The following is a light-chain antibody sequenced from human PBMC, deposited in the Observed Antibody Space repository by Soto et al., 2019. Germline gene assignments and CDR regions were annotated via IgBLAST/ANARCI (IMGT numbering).Light chain of an antibody. Sequence: QSALTQPASVSGSPGQSITISCTGTSSDVGGYNYVSWYQQHPGKAPKLMIYDVSNRPSGVSNRFSGSKSGNTASLTISGLPALDEAVYYCRSYTSSITLYVFGTGTKLTVL. CDR3: RSYTSSITLYV. J-gene: IGLJ1*01. V-gene: IGLV2-14*01. CDR2: DVS. CDR1: SSDVGGYNY.